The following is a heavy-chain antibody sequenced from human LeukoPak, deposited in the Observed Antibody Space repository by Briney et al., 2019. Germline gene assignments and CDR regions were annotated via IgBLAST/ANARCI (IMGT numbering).Heavy chain of an antibody. Sequence: GGSLRLSCAASGFTFSNAWMSWVRQAPGKGLEWVSVISYEGTNKYYADSLEGRFTISRDNSKNTLYLQMSSLRAEDTAVYYCARPGAPFGGVVAIDYWGQGTLVTVSS. CDR2: ISYEGTNK. V-gene: IGHV3-30-3*01. J-gene: IGHJ4*02. D-gene: IGHD3-16*02. CDR1: GFTFSNAW. CDR3: ARPGAPFGGVVAIDY.